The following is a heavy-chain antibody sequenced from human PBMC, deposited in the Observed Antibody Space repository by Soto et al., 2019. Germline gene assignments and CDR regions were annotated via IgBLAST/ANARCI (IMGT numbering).Heavy chain of an antibody. V-gene: IGHV3-64*01. Sequence: SGGSLRLSCAASGFTFSSYAMHWVRQAPGKGLEYVSAISSNGGSTYYANSVKGRFTISRDNSKNTLYLQMGSLRAEDMAVYYCARGDIVVVPAAIHNWFDPWGQGTLVTVSS. CDR1: GFTFSSYA. D-gene: IGHD2-2*01. CDR3: ARGDIVVVPAAIHNWFDP. CDR2: ISSNGGST. J-gene: IGHJ5*02.